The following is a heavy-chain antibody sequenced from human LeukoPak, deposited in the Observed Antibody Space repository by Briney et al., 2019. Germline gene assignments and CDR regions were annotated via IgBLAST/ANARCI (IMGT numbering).Heavy chain of an antibody. J-gene: IGHJ4*02. V-gene: IGHV4-39*07. CDR1: GGSIRSSSYY. CDR2: IYYSGST. Sequence: SETLSLTCTVSGGSIRSSSYYWGWIRQPPGKGLEWIGSIYYSGSTYYNPSLKSRVTISVDTSKNQFSLKLSSVTAADTAVYYCARDRATVVNLYYFDYWGQGTLVTVSS. D-gene: IGHD4-23*01. CDR3: ARDRATVVNLYYFDY.